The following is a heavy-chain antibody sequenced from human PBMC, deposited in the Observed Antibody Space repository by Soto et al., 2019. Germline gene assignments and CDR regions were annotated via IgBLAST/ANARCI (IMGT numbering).Heavy chain of an antibody. J-gene: IGHJ5*02. Sequence: ASVKVSCKASGYTFTIYAMNGVRQSPLQWLEWMGWINTNTGNPTYAQGFTGRFVFSLDTSVSTAYLQICSLKAEDTAVYYCARGRLDTIFGVVIIEFDPWGQGTLVTVSS. CDR3: ARGRLDTIFGVVIIEFDP. CDR1: GYTFTIYA. V-gene: IGHV7-4-1*01. CDR2: INTNTGNP. D-gene: IGHD3-3*01.